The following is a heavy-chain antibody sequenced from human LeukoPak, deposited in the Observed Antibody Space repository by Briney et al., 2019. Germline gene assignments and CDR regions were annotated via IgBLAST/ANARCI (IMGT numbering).Heavy chain of an antibody. D-gene: IGHD3-9*01. J-gene: IGHJ4*02. V-gene: IGHV4-59*01. CDR2: VSYNGRP. Sequence: SETLSLTCTVSGGSISSYYWSWIRQPPGRGLEYIGYVSYNGRPNYNPSLQGRVTMSVDTSKNQLSLKLSSVTAADTAVYYCARLHDSVLTRFLYYFDYWGQGTLVTVSS. CDR1: GGSISSYY. CDR3: ARLHDSVLTRFLYYFDY.